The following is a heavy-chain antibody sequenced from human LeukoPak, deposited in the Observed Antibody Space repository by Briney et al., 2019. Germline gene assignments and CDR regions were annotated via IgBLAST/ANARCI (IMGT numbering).Heavy chain of an antibody. V-gene: IGHV4-34*01. D-gene: IGHD2-2*01. Sequence: SETLSLTCTVSGGSISSYYWSWIRQPPGKGLEWIGEINHSGSTNYNPSLKSRVTISVDTSKNQFSLKLSSVTAADTAVYYCAREAGGYCSSTSCFLDAFDIWGQGTMVTVSS. J-gene: IGHJ3*02. CDR2: INHSGST. CDR1: GGSISSYY. CDR3: AREAGGYCSSTSCFLDAFDI.